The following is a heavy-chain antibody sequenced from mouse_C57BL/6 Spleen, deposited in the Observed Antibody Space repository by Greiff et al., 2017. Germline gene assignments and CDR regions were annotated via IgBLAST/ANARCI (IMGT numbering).Heavy chain of an antibody. V-gene: IGHV5-17*01. CDR1: GFTFSDYG. CDR2: ISSGSSTI. CDR3: AREGFDV. J-gene: IGHJ1*03. Sequence: EVKLMESGGGLVKPGGSLKLSCAASGFTFSDYGMHWVRQAPEKGLEWVAYISSGSSTIYYAETVKGRFTISRDNAKNTLFLQMTRLRSEDTAMYYCAREGFDVWGTGTTVTVSS.